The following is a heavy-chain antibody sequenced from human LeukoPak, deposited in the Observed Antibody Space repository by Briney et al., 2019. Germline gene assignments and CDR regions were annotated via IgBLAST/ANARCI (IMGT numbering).Heavy chain of an antibody. J-gene: IGHJ6*02. CDR3: ARDYGDYVDGGLGYYYGMDV. Sequence: SQTLSLTCTVSGGSISSGDYYWSWIRQPPGKGLEWIGYIYYSGSTYYNPSLKSRVTISVDTSKNQFSLKLSSVTAADTAVYYCARDYGDYVDGGLGYYYGMDVWGQGTTVTVSS. V-gene: IGHV4-30-4*01. CDR2: IYYSGST. D-gene: IGHD4-17*01. CDR1: GGSISSGDYY.